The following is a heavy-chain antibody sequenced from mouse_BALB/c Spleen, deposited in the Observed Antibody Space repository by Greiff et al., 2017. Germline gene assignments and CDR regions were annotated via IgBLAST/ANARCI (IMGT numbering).Heavy chain of an antibody. CDR3: ARGNGNYFWWFDY. J-gene: IGHJ2*01. CDR2: ISYDGSN. V-gene: IGHV3-6*02. D-gene: IGHD2-1*01. Sequence: EVQRVESGPGLVKPSQSLSLTCSVTGYSITSGYYWNWIRQFPGNKLEWMGYISYDGSNNYNPSLKNRISITRDTSKNQFFLKLNSVTTEDTATYYCARGNGNYFWWFDYWGQGTTLTVSS. CDR1: GYSITSGYY.